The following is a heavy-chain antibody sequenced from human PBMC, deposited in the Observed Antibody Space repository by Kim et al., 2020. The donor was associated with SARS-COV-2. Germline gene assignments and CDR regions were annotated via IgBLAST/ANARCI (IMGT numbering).Heavy chain of an antibody. J-gene: IGHJ5*01. Sequence: GGSLRLSCVASGFTFSSFNMNWVRQAPGKGLEWVSSISGSSSYIFYADSVKGRFTITRDNAKNSLFLQMNSLRAEDTAVYYCARGGHYYDSSGYYHVDW. CDR1: GFTFSSFN. V-gene: IGHV3-21*01. CDR3: ARGGHYYDSSGYYHVDW. D-gene: IGHD3-22*01. CDR2: ISGSSSYI.